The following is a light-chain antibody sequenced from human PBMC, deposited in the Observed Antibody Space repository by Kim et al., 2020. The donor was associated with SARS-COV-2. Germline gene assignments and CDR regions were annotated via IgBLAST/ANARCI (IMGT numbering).Light chain of an antibody. Sequence: NFMLTQPHSVSESPGKTVTFSCTRSSGSIASNYVQWYRQRPGSAPTTVIYEDNQRPSGVPDRFSGSIDSSSNSASLTISGLRTEDEADYYCQSYDSSNLYVFGTGTKVTVL. J-gene: IGLJ1*01. V-gene: IGLV6-57*04. CDR2: EDN. CDR3: QSYDSSNLYV. CDR1: SGSIASNY.